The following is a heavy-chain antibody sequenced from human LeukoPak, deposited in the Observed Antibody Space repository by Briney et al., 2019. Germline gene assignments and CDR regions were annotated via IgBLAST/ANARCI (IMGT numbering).Heavy chain of an antibody. Sequence: PSETLSLTCTVSGGSISSSSYYWGWIRQPPGKGLEWIGEINHSGSTNYNPSLKSRVTISVDTSKNQFSLKLSSVTAADTAVYYCARTFWQWLGRSAFDIWGQGTMVTVSS. J-gene: IGHJ3*02. CDR2: INHSGST. CDR1: GGSISSSSYY. V-gene: IGHV4-39*07. CDR3: ARTFWQWLGRSAFDI. D-gene: IGHD6-19*01.